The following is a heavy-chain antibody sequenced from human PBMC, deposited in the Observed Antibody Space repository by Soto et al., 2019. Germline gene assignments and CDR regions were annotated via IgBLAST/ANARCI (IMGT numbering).Heavy chain of an antibody. J-gene: IGHJ5*02. D-gene: IGHD3-22*01. CDR1: GGCVSSGGYY. V-gene: IGHV4-61*08. CDR2: IYYSGST. Sequence: XASLSLTCTVCGGCVSSGGYYWSWIRQPPGKGLEWIGYIYYSGSTNYNPSLKSRVTISVDTSKNQFSLKLSSVTAADTAVYYCAREWVVVISRRGLNWFDPWGQGTLVTVSS. CDR3: AREWVVVISRRGLNWFDP.